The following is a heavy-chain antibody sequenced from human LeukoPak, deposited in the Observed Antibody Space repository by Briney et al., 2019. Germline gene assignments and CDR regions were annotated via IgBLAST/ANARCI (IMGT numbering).Heavy chain of an antibody. Sequence: SQTLSLTCAVYGGSFRGYYWSWIRQPPGKGLEWIGEINHSGSTNYNPSLKSRVTISVDTTKNQFSLKLSSVTAADTAVYYCARGEYSSSSWFDPWGQGTLVTVSS. CDR1: GGSFRGYY. J-gene: IGHJ5*02. CDR2: INHSGST. V-gene: IGHV4-34*01. CDR3: ARGEYSSSSWFDP. D-gene: IGHD6-6*01.